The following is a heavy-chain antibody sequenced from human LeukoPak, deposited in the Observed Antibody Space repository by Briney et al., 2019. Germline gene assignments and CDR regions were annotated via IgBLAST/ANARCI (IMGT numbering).Heavy chain of an antibody. CDR3: AKDVKSRWGSWGRDY. D-gene: IGHD6-13*01. J-gene: IGHJ4*02. Sequence: GGSLRLSCAASGFTFSSYAMSWVRQAPGKGLEWVSAISGSGGSTYYADSVKGRFTISRDNSKNTLYLQMNSLRAEDTAVYYCAKDVKSRWGSWGRDYWGQGTLVTVSS. V-gene: IGHV3-23*01. CDR1: GFTFSSYA. CDR2: ISGSGGST.